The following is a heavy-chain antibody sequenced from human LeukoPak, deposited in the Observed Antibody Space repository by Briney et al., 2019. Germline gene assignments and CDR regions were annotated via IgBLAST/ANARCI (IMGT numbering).Heavy chain of an antibody. CDR2: ISYDGSNK. J-gene: IGHJ4*02. D-gene: IGHD3-16*01. CDR3: ARDRWGSYFDY. CDR1: GFTFSSHA. Sequence: GRSLRLSCAASGFTFSSHAMHWVRQAPGKGLEWVAVISYDGSNKYYADSVKGRFTISRDNSKNTLYLQMNSLRAEDTAVYYCARDRWGSYFDYWGQGTQVTVSS. V-gene: IGHV3-30*01.